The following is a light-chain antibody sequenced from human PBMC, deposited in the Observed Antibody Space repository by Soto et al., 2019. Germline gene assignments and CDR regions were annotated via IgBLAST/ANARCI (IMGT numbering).Light chain of an antibody. CDR2: DAS. Sequence: AIQLTKSPSSLSASVGDRVTITGRASQGISSALAWYQQKPVKAPKLLIYDASSLESGVPSRFSGSGSWTDFTLTISSLPPEYFATYYWQQFNSYPQITFGQGTLPEIK. CDR3: QQFNSYPQIT. J-gene: IGKJ5*01. CDR1: QGISSA. V-gene: IGKV1-13*02.